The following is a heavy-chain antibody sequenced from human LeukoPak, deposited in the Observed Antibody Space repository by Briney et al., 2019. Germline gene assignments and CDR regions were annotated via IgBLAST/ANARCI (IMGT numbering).Heavy chain of an antibody. CDR1: GFTFSSYS. Sequence: PGVPLRLSCAASGFTFSSYSMNCVRQAPGKGLEWVASISSSCGYIFYAESVKGRFTVSRDKAKNSLYLQLSNLRAEDTALYYCARDRGYCSSGSCYGLYFDSWGQGTLVTVS. D-gene: IGHD2-15*01. V-gene: IGHV3-21*01. CDR2: ISSSCGYI. CDR3: ARDRGYCSSGSCYGLYFDS. J-gene: IGHJ4*02.